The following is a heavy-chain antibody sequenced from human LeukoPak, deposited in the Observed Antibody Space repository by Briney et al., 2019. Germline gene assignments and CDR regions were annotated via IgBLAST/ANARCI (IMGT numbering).Heavy chain of an antibody. Sequence: SETLSLTCTASGGSISSHYYWIWIRQPPGKGLEWIGSIYYSGSTYYNPSLKSRVTISVDTSKNQFSLKLNSLTAAETAVYYCARQYGSGSSYTPVVDLWGQGTLVTVSS. V-gene: IGHV4-39*01. D-gene: IGHD3-10*01. CDR3: ARQYGSGSSYTPVVDL. CDR2: IYYSGST. J-gene: IGHJ4*02. CDR1: GGSISSHYY.